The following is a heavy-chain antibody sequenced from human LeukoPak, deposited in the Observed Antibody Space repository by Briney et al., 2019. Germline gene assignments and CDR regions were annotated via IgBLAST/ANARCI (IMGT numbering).Heavy chain of an antibody. V-gene: IGHV4-34*01. Sequence: SETLSLTCAVYGGSFSGYYWSWIRQPPGKGLEWIGEINHSGSTNYNPSLKSRVTISVDTSKNQFSLKLSSVTAADTAMYYCARGGISMVWGVTLYYYYYGMDVWGKGTTVTVSS. D-gene: IGHD3-10*01. CDR3: ARGGISMVWGVTLYYYYYGMDV. CDR1: GGSFSGYY. J-gene: IGHJ6*04. CDR2: INHSGST.